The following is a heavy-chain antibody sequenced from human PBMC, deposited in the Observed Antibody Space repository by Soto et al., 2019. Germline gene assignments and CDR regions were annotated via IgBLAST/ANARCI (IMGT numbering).Heavy chain of an antibody. J-gene: IGHJ3*02. CDR1: GGSISSSSYY. CDR2: IYYSGST. Sequence: QLQLQESGPGLVKPSETLSLTCTVSGGSISSSSYYWSWIRQPPGKGLEWIGYIYYSGSTNYNPSLKSRVTISVDTSKNQFSLKLSSVTAADTAVYYCARVRGGVGAFDIWGQGTMVTVSS. CDR3: ARVRGGVGAFDI. V-gene: IGHV4-61*01. D-gene: IGHD1-26*01.